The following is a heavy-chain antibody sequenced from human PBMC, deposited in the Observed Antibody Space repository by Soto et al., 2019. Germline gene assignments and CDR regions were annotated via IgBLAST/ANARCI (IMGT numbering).Heavy chain of an antibody. V-gene: IGHV5-51*03. CDR2: IYPGDSDT. D-gene: IGHD3-10*01. J-gene: IGHJ4*02. CDR1: GYSFTSYW. CDR3: ARREVTYYYGSGSYYFDY. Sequence: EVQLVQSGAEVKKPGESLKISWKGSGYSFTSYWIGWVRQMPGKGLEWMGIIYPGDSDTRYSPSFQGQVTISADKSISTAYLQWSSLKASDTAMYYCARREVTYYYGSGSYYFDYWGQGTLVTVSS.